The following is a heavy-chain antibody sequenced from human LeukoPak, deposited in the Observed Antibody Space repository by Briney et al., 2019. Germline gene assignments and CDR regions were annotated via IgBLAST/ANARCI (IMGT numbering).Heavy chain of an antibody. J-gene: IGHJ6*03. Sequence: SETLSLTCAVYGGSFSGYYWSWTRQPPGKGLEWIGEINHSGSTNYNPSLKSRVTISVDTSKNQFSLKLSSVTAADTAVYYCARVVRGYSYGSGVRVKYYYYMDVWGKGTTVTVSS. CDR1: GGSFSGYY. CDR3: ARVVRGYSYGSGVRVKYYYYMDV. V-gene: IGHV4-34*01. CDR2: INHSGST. D-gene: IGHD5-18*01.